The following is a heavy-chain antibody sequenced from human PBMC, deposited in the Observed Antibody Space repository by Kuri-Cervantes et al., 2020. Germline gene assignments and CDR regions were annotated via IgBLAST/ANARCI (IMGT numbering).Heavy chain of an antibody. Sequence: GGSLRLSCAASGFTFSSYSMNWVRQAPGKGLEWVSSISSGSSYIYYADSVKGRFTISRDNAKNSLYLQMNSLRAEDTAVYYCARAGDIAVAGTWGGGMDVWGRGTTVTVSS. CDR3: ARAGDIAVAGTWGGGMDV. V-gene: IGHV3-21*01. D-gene: IGHD6-19*01. CDR1: GFTFSSYS. CDR2: ISSGSSYI. J-gene: IGHJ6*02.